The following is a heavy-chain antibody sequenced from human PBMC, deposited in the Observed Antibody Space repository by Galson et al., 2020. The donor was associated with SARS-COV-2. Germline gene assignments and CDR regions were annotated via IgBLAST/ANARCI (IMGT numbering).Heavy chain of an antibody. CDR2: VYYTGKT. CDR3: SRGKVPSECRAEKCYMYCCGSDV. D-gene: IGHD2-15*01. Sequence: SETLSLTCTVSSGSINSYYWTWIRQPPGKGLEWLGTVYYTGKTNYNPSLKSRATISVDRSKNQFSLKVNSVTAADTAIYYCSRGKVPSECRAEKCYMYCCGSDVWGQGTTVTVAS. J-gene: IGHJ6*02. CDR1: SGSINSYY. V-gene: IGHV4-59*12.